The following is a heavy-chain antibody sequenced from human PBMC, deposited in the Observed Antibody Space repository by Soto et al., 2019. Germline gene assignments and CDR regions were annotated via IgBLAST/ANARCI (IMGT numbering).Heavy chain of an antibody. CDR3: ASSLGYSCSVGCLHYSFDY. CDR1: GFTFSDHY. J-gene: IGHJ4*02. D-gene: IGHD2-2*01. CDR2: TRNKANSYNT. V-gene: IGHV3-72*01. Sequence: EVQLVESGGGLVQPGGSLRLSCAASGFTFSDHYMDWVRQAPGKGLEWVGRTRNKANSYNTEYAASVKGRFTISRDDSKIQLYVQMNSLKAEDTAVYYCASSLGYSCSVGCLHYSFDYWGQGTLVTVSP.